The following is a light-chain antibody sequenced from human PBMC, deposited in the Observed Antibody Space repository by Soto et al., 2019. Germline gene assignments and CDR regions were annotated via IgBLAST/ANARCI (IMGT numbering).Light chain of an antibody. J-gene: IGKJ4*01. Sequence: EMVLTQSPGTLSLSPGERATLSCRASQSVSSNYLAWYQQKPGQDPRLLIYCASSRATGIPDRFSGSGSGTDFTLTISGLEPEDFGVYYCQQYGGSPLVTFGGGTKGEIK. CDR2: CAS. CDR3: QQYGGSPLVT. V-gene: IGKV3-20*01. CDR1: QSVSSNY.